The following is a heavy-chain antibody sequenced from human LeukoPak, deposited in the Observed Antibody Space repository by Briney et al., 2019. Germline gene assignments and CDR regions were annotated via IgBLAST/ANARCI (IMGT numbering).Heavy chain of an antibody. CDR3: ARDRSYYDSSGYY. Sequence: SVKVSCKASGGTFSSYAISWVRQAPGQGLEWMGGIIPIFGTANYAQKFQGRVTMTTDTSTSTAYMELRSLRSDDTAVYYCARDRSYYDSSGYYWGQGTLVTVSS. D-gene: IGHD3-22*01. CDR1: GGTFSSYA. V-gene: IGHV1-69*05. J-gene: IGHJ4*02. CDR2: IIPIFGTA.